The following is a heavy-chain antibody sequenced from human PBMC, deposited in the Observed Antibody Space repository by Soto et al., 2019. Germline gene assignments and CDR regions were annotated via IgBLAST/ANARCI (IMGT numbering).Heavy chain of an antibody. V-gene: IGHV5-51*01. CDR3: ARLSWDNGIPNIGPGWYFQD. Sequence: PGESLKISCKTSGYSFTTYWIGWVRQMPGKGLEWMGIICPGDSDIRYSPSFQGQVTISADKSISTAYLQLSSLKASDTAMYYCARLSWDNGIPNIGPGWYFQDWGHGTLVTVSS. J-gene: IGHJ1*01. CDR1: GYSFTTYW. CDR2: ICPGDSDI. D-gene: IGHD4-17*01.